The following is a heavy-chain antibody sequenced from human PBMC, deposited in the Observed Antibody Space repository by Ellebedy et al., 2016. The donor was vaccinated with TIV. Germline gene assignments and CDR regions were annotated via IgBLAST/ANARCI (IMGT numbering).Heavy chain of an antibody. Sequence: GGSLRLSCAASGFTFSNYAMSWVRQAPGKGLEWVLAIGNSGTTYYTDSVKGRFTISRDNSRNTLDLQMNSLRAEDTAVYYCARVRHVELSTSLDYWGQGTLVTVSS. V-gene: IGHV3-23*01. CDR1: GFTFSNYA. CDR3: ARVRHVELSTSLDY. J-gene: IGHJ4*02. D-gene: IGHD5/OR15-5a*01. CDR2: IGNSGTT.